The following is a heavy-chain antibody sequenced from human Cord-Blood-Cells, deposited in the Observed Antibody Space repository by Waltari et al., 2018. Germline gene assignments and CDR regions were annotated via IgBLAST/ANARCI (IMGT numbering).Heavy chain of an antibody. CDR1: GGTFSSYA. CDR3: ARDERDSSGYYFDY. D-gene: IGHD3-22*01. J-gene: IGHJ4*02. Sequence: QVQLVQSGAEVKKPGSLVKVSCKASGGTFSSYAISWVRQAPGQGLEWMGGIIPIFGTANYAQKFQGRVTITADESTSTAYMELSSLRSEDTAVYYCARDERDSSGYYFDYWGQGTLVTVSS. V-gene: IGHV1-69*01. CDR2: IIPIFGTA.